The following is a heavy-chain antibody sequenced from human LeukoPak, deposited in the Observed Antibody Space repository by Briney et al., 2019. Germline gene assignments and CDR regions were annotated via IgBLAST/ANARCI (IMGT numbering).Heavy chain of an antibody. V-gene: IGHV3-23*01. D-gene: IGHD5-24*01. J-gene: IGHJ3*02. CDR1: GFTFSRHN. CDR3: AKAVDLATISVDI. CDR2: ISGSGVYT. Sequence: GGSLRLSCAASGFTFSRHNMNWVRQAPGKGLEWVSGISGSGVYTYYADSVKGRFTISRDNSKNTLYLVMNSLRVDDTAVYYCAKAVDLATISVDIWGQGTMVTVSS.